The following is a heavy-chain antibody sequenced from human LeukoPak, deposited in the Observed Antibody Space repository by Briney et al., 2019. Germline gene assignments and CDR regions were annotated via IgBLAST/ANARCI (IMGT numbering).Heavy chain of an antibody. V-gene: IGHV1-8*03. CDR1: GYTFTSYD. D-gene: IGHD2-8*01. Sequence: PEASEKVSCKASGYTFTSYDINWVRQATGQGLEWMGWMNPNSGNTGYAQKFQGRVTITRNTSISTAYMELSSLRSEDTAVYYCARRNGEYYFDYWGQGTLVTVSS. J-gene: IGHJ4*02. CDR3: ARRNGEYYFDY. CDR2: MNPNSGNT.